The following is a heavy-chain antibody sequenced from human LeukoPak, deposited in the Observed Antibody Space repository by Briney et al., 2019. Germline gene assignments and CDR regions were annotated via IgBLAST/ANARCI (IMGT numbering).Heavy chain of an antibody. J-gene: IGHJ4*02. CDR1: GGSISSGGYY. V-gene: IGHV4-31*03. Sequence: SETLSLTCTVSGGSISSGGYYWSWIRQHPGKGLEWIGYIYYSGSTYYNPSLKSRVTMSVDTSKNQFSLKLSSVTAADTAVYYCAREVVVTPILYYFDYWGQGTLVTVSS. D-gene: IGHD2-21*02. CDR2: IYYSGST. CDR3: AREVVVTPILYYFDY.